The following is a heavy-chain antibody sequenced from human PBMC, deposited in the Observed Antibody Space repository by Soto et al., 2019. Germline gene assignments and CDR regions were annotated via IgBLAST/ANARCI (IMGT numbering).Heavy chain of an antibody. CDR1: GFTVSSNY. J-gene: IGHJ4*02. V-gene: IGHV3-53*04. CDR3: ARVAEPWLVSYFDY. CDR2: IYSGGST. D-gene: IGHD6-19*01. Sequence: GGSLRLSCAASGFTVSSNYMSWVRQAPGKGLEWVSVIYSGGSTYYADSVKGRFTISRHNSKNTLYLQMNSLRAEDTAVYYCARVAEPWLVSYFDYWGQGTLVTVSS.